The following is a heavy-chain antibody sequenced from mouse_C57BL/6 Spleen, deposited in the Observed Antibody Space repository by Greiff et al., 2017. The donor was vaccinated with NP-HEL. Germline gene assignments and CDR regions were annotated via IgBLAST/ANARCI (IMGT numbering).Heavy chain of an antibody. CDR1: GYTFTEYT. V-gene: IGHV1-62-2*01. D-gene: IGHD2-10*01. CDR3: ARHEDTYYGNSGHYFDY. CDR2: FYPGSGSI. Sequence: QVQLKQSGAELVKPGASVKLSCKASGYTFTEYTIHWVKQRSGQGLEWIGWFYPGSGSIKYNEKFKDKATLTADKSSSTVYMELSRLTSEDSAVYFCARHEDTYYGNSGHYFDYWGQGTTLTVSS. J-gene: IGHJ2*01.